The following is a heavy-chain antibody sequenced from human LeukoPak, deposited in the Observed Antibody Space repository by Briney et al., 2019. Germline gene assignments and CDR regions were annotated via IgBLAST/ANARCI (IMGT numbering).Heavy chain of an antibody. CDR3: ARGRGTSGSNRDFYYYYYMDI. J-gene: IGHJ6*03. V-gene: IGHV1-2*02. D-gene: IGHD1-1*01. CDR2: INPNSGGT. CDR1: GYTFTGYY. Sequence: ASVKVSCKASGYTFTGYYMHWVRQAPGQGLEWMGWINPNSGGTNYAQKFQGRVTMTRDTSISTAYMELSRLRSDDTAVYYCARGRGTSGSNRDFYYYYYMDIWGKGTTVTVSS.